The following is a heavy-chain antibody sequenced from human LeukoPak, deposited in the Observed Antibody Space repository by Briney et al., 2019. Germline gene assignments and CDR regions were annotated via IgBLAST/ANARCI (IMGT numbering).Heavy chain of an antibody. Sequence: GGSLRLSCAASGFTVSSNYMSWVRQAPGRGLEYVSAITSSGGSTFYADSVKGRFTISRDNSKNTLYLQMGSLRADDMAVYYCTRSPGYDYVWGSYRADYWGQGTLVTVSS. V-gene: IGHV3-64*02. CDR1: GFTVSSNY. CDR3: TRSPGYDYVWGSYRADY. D-gene: IGHD3-16*02. J-gene: IGHJ4*02. CDR2: ITSSGGST.